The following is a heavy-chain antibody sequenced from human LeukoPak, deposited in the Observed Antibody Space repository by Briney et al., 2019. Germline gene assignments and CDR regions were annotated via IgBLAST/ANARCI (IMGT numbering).Heavy chain of an antibody. CDR3: VKFEYYYDRSGYYLRGNGFDI. CDR2: ISSNGGNR. Sequence: PGGSLRLSCSASGFTFSSYAMHWVRQAPGKRLEYVSAISSNGGNRLYADSVKARFTISRDNSKNTLNLQMSSLRAEDTAVYYCVKFEYYYDRSGYYLRGNGFDIWGQGTMVTVSS. CDR1: GFTFSSYA. D-gene: IGHD3-22*01. J-gene: IGHJ3*02. V-gene: IGHV3-64D*06.